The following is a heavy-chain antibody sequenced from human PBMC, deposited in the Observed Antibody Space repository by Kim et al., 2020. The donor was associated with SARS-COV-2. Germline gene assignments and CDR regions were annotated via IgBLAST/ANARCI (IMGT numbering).Heavy chain of an antibody. J-gene: IGHJ6*02. CDR1: GFTVSSNY. D-gene: IGHD6-13*01. V-gene: IGHV3-66*01. Sequence: GGSLRLSCAASGFTVSSNYMSWVRQSPGKGLEWVSVIYSGGSTYYADSVKGRFTISRDNSKNTLYLQMNSLRAEDTAVYYCSREYTGTNGYSSSWYLEYRYYNGMVVRGQGTTVTVSS. CDR3: SREYTGTNGYSSSWYLEYRYYNGMVV. CDR2: IYSGGST.